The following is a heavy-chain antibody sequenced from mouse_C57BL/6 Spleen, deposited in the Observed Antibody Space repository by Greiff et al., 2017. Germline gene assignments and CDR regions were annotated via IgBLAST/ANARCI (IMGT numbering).Heavy chain of an antibody. CDR3: ARYGSSLFDY. D-gene: IGHD1-1*01. J-gene: IGHJ2*01. CDR1: GYTFTSYW. Sequence: VQLQQPGAELVRPGSSVKLSCKASGYTFTSYWMHWVKQRPIQGLEWIGNIDPSDSETHYNQKFKDKDTLTVDKSSSTAYMQLSSLTSEDSAVYCSARYGSSLFDYWGQGTTLTVSS. CDR2: IDPSDSET. V-gene: IGHV1-52*01.